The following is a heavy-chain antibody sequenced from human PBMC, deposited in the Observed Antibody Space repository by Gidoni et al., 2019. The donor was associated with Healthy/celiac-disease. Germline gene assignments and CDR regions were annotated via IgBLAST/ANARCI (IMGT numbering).Heavy chain of an antibody. Sequence: QVQLQESGPGLGKPSETLSLTCTVSGGPISSYSWSWIRQPPGKGLEWIGYIYYSGSTNYNPSLKSRFTISVDTSKNQFSLKLSSVTAAATAVYYCARSKGVRGVLPYYYYYMDVWGKGTTVTVSS. CDR2: IYYSGST. CDR1: GGPISSYS. D-gene: IGHD3-10*01. J-gene: IGHJ6*03. CDR3: ARSKGVRGVLPYYYYYMDV. V-gene: IGHV4-59*01.